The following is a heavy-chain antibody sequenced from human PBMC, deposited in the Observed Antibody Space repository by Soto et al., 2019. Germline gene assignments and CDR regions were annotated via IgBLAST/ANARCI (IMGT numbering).Heavy chain of an antibody. CDR2: IYHSGST. CDR1: GGSISSSNW. Sequence: SETLSLTCAVSGGSISSSNWWSWVRQPPGKGLEWIGEIYHSGSTNYNPSLKSRVTISVDKSKNQFSLKLSSVTAADTAVYYSARGATYYSDRSGYNTIYSYYGMDVCGQGTTLTVPS. J-gene: IGHJ6*02. D-gene: IGHD3-22*01. V-gene: IGHV4-4*02. CDR3: ARGATYYSDRSGYNTIYSYYGMDV.